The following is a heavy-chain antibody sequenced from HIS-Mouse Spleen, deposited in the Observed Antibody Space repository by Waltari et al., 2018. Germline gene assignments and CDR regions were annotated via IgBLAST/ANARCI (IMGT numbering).Heavy chain of an antibody. V-gene: IGHV1-2*02. Sequence: QVQLVQSGAEVKKPGASVKVSCKASGYTFTGYYMHWVRQAPGQGLEWMGWINPNGSGTNNAQKFQGRVTMTRETSISTAYLELSRLRSDDTAVYYCASPAPPHDAFDIWGQGTMVTVSS. CDR1: GYTFTGYY. CDR2: INPNGSGT. CDR3: ASPAPPHDAFDI. J-gene: IGHJ3*02.